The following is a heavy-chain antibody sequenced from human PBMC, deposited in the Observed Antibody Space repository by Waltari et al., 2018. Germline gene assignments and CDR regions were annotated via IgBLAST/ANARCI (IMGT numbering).Heavy chain of an antibody. Sequence: QVQLVQSGAEVKKPGSSVKVSCKASGGTFSSYAISWVRQAPGQGLEWMGGIIPIFGTANYAQKFQGRVTITADESTSTAYMELSSLRSEDTAVYYCARDLGRTIPNGRTYYYYYMDVWGKGTTVTISS. CDR1: GGTFSSYA. D-gene: IGHD3-3*01. CDR2: IIPIFGTA. CDR3: ARDLGRTIPNGRTYYYYYMDV. J-gene: IGHJ6*03. V-gene: IGHV1-69*12.